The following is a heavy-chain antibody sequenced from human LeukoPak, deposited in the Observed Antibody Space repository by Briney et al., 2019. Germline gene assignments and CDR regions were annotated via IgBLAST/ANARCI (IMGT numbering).Heavy chain of an antibody. V-gene: IGHV3-23*01. J-gene: IGHJ6*02. CDR3: AGGYGSGSYGMDV. Sequence: PGGSLRLSCAASGFTFSSYAMTWVRQAPGKGLEWVSAISGSGDRTYYADSVKGRFTISRDNSKDTLHLQMNSLRAEDTAVYYCAGGYGSGSYGMDVWGQGATVTVSS. D-gene: IGHD1-26*01. CDR2: ISGSGDRT. CDR1: GFTFSSYA.